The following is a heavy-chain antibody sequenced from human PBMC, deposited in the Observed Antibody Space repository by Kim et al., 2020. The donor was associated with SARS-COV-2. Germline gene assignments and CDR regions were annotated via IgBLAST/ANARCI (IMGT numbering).Heavy chain of an antibody. Sequence: ASVKVSCKASGYTFTSYAMNWVRQAPGQGLEWMGWINTNTGNPTYAQGFTGRFVFSLDTSVSTAYLQISSLKAEDTAVYDCARDRRNTIFGVVIGDYYGMDVWGQGTTVTVSS. CDR3: ARDRRNTIFGVVIGDYYGMDV. J-gene: IGHJ6*02. D-gene: IGHD3-3*01. CDR1: GYTFTSYA. CDR2: INTNTGNP. V-gene: IGHV7-4-1*02.